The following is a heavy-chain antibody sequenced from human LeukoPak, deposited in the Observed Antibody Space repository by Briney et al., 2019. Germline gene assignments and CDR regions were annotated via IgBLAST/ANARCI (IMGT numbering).Heavy chain of an antibody. D-gene: IGHD2-21*02. J-gene: IGHJ1*01. Sequence: SQTLSLTCTVSGGSISSGGYYWSWIRQHPGKGLEWIGYIYYSGSTYYNPSLKSRATISVDTSKNQFSLKLSSVTAADTAVYYCARVRLEAYCGGYCPEYFQHWGQGTLVTVSS. CDR2: IYYSGST. V-gene: IGHV4-31*03. CDR1: GGSISSGGYY. CDR3: ARVRLEAYCGGYCPEYFQH.